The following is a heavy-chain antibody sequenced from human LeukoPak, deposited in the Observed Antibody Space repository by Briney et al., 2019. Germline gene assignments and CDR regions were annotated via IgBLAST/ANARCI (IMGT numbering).Heavy chain of an antibody. V-gene: IGHV4-4*02. CDR1: GGSISSSNW. J-gene: IGHJ4*02. CDR2: IYHSGST. Sequence: PSGTLSLTCAVSGGSISSSNWWSWVRQPPGKGLEWIGEIYHSGSTNYNPSLKSRVTISVDKSKNQFSLKLSSVTAADTAVYYCARVGYDILTGYYSFDYWGQGTLVTVSS. CDR3: ARVGYDILTGYYSFDY. D-gene: IGHD3-9*01.